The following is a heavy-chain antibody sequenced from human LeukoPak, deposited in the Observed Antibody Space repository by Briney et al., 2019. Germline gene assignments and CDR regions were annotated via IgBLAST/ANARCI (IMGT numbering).Heavy chain of an antibody. V-gene: IGHV4-31*03. CDR3: ARASQDYYYGMDV. Sequence: PSETLSLTCTLSGGSLSSGGYYCSWIRQHPGKGLEWIGYIYYSGSTYYNPSLKSRVTISVDTSKNQFSLKLSSVTAADTAVYYCARASQDYYYGMDVWGQGTTVTVSS. CDR2: IYYSGST. J-gene: IGHJ6*02. CDR1: GGSLSSGGYY.